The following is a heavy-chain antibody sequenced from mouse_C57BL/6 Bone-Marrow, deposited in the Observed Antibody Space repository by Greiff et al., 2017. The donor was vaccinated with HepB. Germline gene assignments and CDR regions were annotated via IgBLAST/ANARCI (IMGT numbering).Heavy chain of an antibody. CDR1: GFTFSSYG. Sequence: EVQLVESGGDLVKPGGSLKLSCAASGFTFSSYGMSWVRQTPDKRLEWVATISSGGSYTYYPDSVKGRFTISRDNAKNTLYLQMSSLKSEDTAMYYCARHDPYYYAMDYWCQGTSVTVSS. CDR3: ARHDPYYYAMDY. CDR2: ISSGGSYT. V-gene: IGHV5-6*01. J-gene: IGHJ4*01.